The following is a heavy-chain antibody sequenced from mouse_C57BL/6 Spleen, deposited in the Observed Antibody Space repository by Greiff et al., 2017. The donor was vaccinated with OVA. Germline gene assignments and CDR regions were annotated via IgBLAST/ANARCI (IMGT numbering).Heavy chain of an antibody. Sequence: VQLKESGPGLVKPSQSLSLTCSVTGYSITSGYYWNWIRQFPGNKLEWMGYISYDGSNNYNPSLKNRISITRDTSKNQFFLKLNSVTTEDTATYYCARDPHYYGSSYGEYFDYWGQGTTLTVSS. CDR1: GYSITSGYY. CDR2: ISYDGSN. D-gene: IGHD1-1*01. V-gene: IGHV3-6*01. CDR3: ARDPHYYGSSYGEYFDY. J-gene: IGHJ2*01.